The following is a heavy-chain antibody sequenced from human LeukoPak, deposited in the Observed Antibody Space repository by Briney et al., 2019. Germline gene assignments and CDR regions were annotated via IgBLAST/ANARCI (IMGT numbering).Heavy chain of an antibody. D-gene: IGHD1-26*01. J-gene: IGHJ3*02. CDR3: AKDRRELLTAVEAFDI. V-gene: IGHV3-23*01. CDR2: ISGSGGST. Sequence: GGSLGLSCSASGFTFSSYAMSWVRQDSGKGLDWVSAISGSGGSTYYADSVKGRFTISRDNSKNTLYLQMNSLRAEDTAVYYCAKDRRELLTAVEAFDIWGQGTMVTVSS. CDR1: GFTFSSYA.